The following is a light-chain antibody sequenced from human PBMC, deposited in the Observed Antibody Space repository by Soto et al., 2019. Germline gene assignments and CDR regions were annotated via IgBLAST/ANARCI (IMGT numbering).Light chain of an antibody. J-gene: IGKJ4*01. CDR1: RTLETL. CDR2: GAS. V-gene: IGKV1-39*01. Sequence: DIQMTQSPPSLPACVGDRVTTISGQVRTLETLYIDSVPDLLIFGASSLHCGVPSKVCGSGSGTDFALTISSLQPEDSATYYCQQANSLPLTFGGGTKVDIK. CDR3: QQANSLPLT.